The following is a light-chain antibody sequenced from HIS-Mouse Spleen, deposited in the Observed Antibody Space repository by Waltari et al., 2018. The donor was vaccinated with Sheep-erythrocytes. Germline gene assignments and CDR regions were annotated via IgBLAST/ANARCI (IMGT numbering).Light chain of an antibody. J-gene: IGLJ3*02. CDR2: EVS. V-gene: IGLV2-14*01. CDR3: SSYTSSSTLWV. CDR1: SSDVGGYNY. Sequence: QSALTQPASVSGSPGQSITISCTGTSSDVGGYNYFLCYQQHPGKAPKLMIYEVSNRPSGVSNRFSGSKSGNTASLTISGLQAEDEADYYCSSYTSSSTLWVFGGGTKLTVL.